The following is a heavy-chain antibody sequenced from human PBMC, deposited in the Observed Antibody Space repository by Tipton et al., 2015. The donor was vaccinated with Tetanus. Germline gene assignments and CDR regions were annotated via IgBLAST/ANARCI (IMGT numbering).Heavy chain of an antibody. CDR1: GGPISSSSYY. CDR2: IYYSGST. Sequence: TLSLTCTVSGGPISSSSYYWGWIRQPPGKGLEWIGSIYYSGSTYYNPSLKSRVTISVDTSKNQFSLKLSSVTAADTAVYYCARHPLRFFAYYYMDVWGKGTTVTVSS. CDR3: ARHPLRFFAYYYMDV. J-gene: IGHJ6*03. V-gene: IGHV4-39*01. D-gene: IGHD3-3*01.